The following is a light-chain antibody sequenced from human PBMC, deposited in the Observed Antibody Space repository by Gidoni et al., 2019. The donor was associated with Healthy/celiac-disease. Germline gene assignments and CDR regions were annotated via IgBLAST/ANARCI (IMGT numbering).Light chain of an antibody. CDR3: RSYTSSRTWV. CDR2: DVS. CDR1: SSDGGGDYY. V-gene: IGLV2-14*01. Sequence: QSALTQPASMAVSPGQSITISGTGTSSDGGGDYYVSWYQQPPGKAPKLSIYDVSNRPSGVSNRFSGSKSGNTASLTISGLQAEDEADYYCRSYTSSRTWVFGGGTKL. J-gene: IGLJ3*02.